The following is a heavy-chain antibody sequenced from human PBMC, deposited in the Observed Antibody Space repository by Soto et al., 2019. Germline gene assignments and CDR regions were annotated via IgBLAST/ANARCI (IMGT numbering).Heavy chain of an antibody. J-gene: IGHJ4*02. V-gene: IGHV1-58*01. D-gene: IGHD3-16*02. CDR1: GFIFTSSA. CDR2: IVVGSGNT. Sequence: GASVKVSCKASGFIFTSSAVQWVRQARGQRLEWIGWIVVGSGNTNYAQKFQERVTITRDMPTSTVYMEMSSLRSEDTAVYYCARDHRYNNNWAFDYWGQGALVTVSS. CDR3: ARDHRYNNNWAFDY.